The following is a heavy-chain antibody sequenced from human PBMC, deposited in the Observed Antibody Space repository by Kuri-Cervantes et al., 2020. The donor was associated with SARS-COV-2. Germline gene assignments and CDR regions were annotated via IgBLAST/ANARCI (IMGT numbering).Heavy chain of an antibody. CDR1: GGSFSGYY. CDR3: ARGYCSSTSCYWDGDWFDP. J-gene: IGHJ5*02. CDR2: INHSGST. D-gene: IGHD2-2*01. Sequence: SETLSLTCAVYGGSFSGYYWSWIRQPPGKGLEWIGEINHSGSTNYNPSLKSRVTMSVDTSKNQFSLKLSSVTAADTAVYYCARGYCSSTSCYWDGDWFDPWGQGTLVTVSS. V-gene: IGHV4-34*01.